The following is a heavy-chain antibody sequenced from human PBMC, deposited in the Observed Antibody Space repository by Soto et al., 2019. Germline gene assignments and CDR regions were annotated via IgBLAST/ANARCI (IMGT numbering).Heavy chain of an antibody. CDR1: GGPISSSSYY. D-gene: IGHD5-18*01. V-gene: IGHV4-39*01. J-gene: IGHJ2*01. Sequence: SETLSLTCSVSGGPISSSSYYWGWIRQAPGKGLEWLATIYYTGYTYHNPSLKSHVTISVDTSKDQFSLELTSVTAADTALYYCARSAIATHWFFDLWCRGTLVTVSS. CDR2: IYYTGYT. CDR3: ARSAIATHWFFDL.